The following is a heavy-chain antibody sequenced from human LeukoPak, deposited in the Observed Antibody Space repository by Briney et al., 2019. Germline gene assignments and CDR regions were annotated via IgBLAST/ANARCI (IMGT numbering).Heavy chain of an antibody. V-gene: IGHV5-51*01. Sequence: GESLKISCKGSGYSFTSYWIGWVRQMPGKGLEWMGIIYPGDSDTRYSPSFQGQVTISADKSISTAYLQWSSLKASDTAMYYCARRYCSSTSCYNLDYWGQGTLVTVSS. D-gene: IGHD2-2*02. J-gene: IGHJ4*02. CDR3: ARRYCSSTSCYNLDY. CDR2: IYPGDSDT. CDR1: GYSFTSYW.